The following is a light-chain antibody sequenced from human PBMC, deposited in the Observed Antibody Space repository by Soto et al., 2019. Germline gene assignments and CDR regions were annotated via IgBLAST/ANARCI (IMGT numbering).Light chain of an antibody. CDR2: DVS. Sequence: QSALTQPASVSGSPGQSITNSCTGTSSDVGGYNYVSWYQQHPGKAPKLMIYDVSNRPSGVSNRFSGSKSGNTASLPISGLQAEDEADYYCSSYTSSSTLYVFGTGTKLTVL. J-gene: IGLJ1*01. CDR3: SSYTSSSTLYV. V-gene: IGLV2-14*01. CDR1: SSDVGGYNY.